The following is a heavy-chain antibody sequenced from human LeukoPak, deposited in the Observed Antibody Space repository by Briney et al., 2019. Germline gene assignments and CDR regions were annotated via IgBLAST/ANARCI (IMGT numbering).Heavy chain of an antibody. Sequence: ASVKVSCKASGYTFTSYGISWVRQAPGQGLEWMGWIGAYNGNTNYAQKLQGRVTMTTDTSTSTAYMELRSLRSDDTAVYYCAVGVVPAAMWAYYYGMDVWGQGTTVTVSS. D-gene: IGHD2-2*01. V-gene: IGHV1-18*01. CDR2: IGAYNGNT. CDR1: GYTFTSYG. CDR3: AVGVVPAAMWAYYYGMDV. J-gene: IGHJ6*02.